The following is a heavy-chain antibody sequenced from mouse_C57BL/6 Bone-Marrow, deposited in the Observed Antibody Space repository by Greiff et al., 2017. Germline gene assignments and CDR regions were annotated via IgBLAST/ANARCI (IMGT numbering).Heavy chain of an antibody. CDR2: IDPENGDT. Sequence: EVKLVESGAELVRPGASVKLSCTASGFNIKDDYMHWVKQRPEQGLEWIGWIDPENGDTEYASKFQGKATITADTSSNTAYLQLSGLTSEDSAVYYCTPPFFAYWGQGTLVTVSA. V-gene: IGHV14-4*01. CDR1: GFNIKDDY. J-gene: IGHJ3*01. CDR3: TPPFFAY.